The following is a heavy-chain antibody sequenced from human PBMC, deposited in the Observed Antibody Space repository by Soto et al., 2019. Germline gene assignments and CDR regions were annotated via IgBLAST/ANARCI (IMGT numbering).Heavy chain of an antibody. J-gene: IGHJ6*02. V-gene: IGHV4-39*01. Sequence: SETLSLTCTVSGGSISSGSYYWGWIRQPPGKGLEWIGSIYYSGSTYYNPSLKSRVTISVDTSKNQFSLKLSSVTAADTAVYYCARRVGGSKTYYYGMDVWGQGTTVTVSS. CDR1: GGSISSGSYY. CDR2: IYYSGST. D-gene: IGHD1-26*01. CDR3: ARRVGGSKTYYYGMDV.